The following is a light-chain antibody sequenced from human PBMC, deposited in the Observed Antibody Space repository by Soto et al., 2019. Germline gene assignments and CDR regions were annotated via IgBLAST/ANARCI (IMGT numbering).Light chain of an antibody. CDR3: SSYTSSSTRV. CDR1: SSDVGVYNY. CDR2: DVS. Sequence: QSVLTQPASVSGSPGQSITISCTGSSSDVGVYNYVSWYLQHPGKAPKLIIYDVSNRPSGVSNRFSGSKSGNTASLTISGLQAEDEADYYCSSYTSSSTRVFGGGTQLTVL. J-gene: IGLJ2*01. V-gene: IGLV2-14*01.